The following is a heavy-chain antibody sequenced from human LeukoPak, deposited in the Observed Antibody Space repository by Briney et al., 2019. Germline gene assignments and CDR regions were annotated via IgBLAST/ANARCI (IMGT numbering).Heavy chain of an antibody. Sequence: PVKVSYKASGGTFSSYAISWVRQAPGQGLEWMGGIIPILGIANYAQKFQGRVTITADKSTSTAYMELSSLRSEDTAVYYCARDRGTGLFDYWGQGTLVTVSS. CDR3: ARDRGTGLFDY. V-gene: IGHV1-69*10. CDR1: GGTFSSYA. J-gene: IGHJ4*02. D-gene: IGHD2-8*02. CDR2: IIPILGIA.